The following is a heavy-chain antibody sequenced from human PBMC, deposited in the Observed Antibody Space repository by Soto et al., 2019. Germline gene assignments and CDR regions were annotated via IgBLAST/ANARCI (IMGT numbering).Heavy chain of an antibody. CDR2: INAANGDT. CDR3: VRRHVSATGIDWFDP. CDR1: GYTFTSYG. D-gene: IGHD6-13*01. J-gene: IGHJ5*02. Sequence: QVPLVQSGTEVKKPGASVKVSCKASGYTFTSYGIHWVRQAPGQRLEWMGWINAANGDTKYSPKFQGRVTITRDTSASTAYMELSSLRSEDTAVYHCVRRHVSATGIDWFDPWGQGTLVTVSS. V-gene: IGHV1-3*01.